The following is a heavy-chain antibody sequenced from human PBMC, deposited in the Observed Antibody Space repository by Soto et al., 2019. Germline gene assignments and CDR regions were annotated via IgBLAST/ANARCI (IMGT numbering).Heavy chain of an antibody. Sequence: QVQLQESGPGLVKPSETLSLTCTVSGGSISSYYWSWIRQPPGKGLEWIGYIYYSGSTNYNPSLNTRVTISVDTSKNQSSRKLSSVTAADTAVYYCARHSTTVTVGAWPWYFDLWGRGTLVTVSS. V-gene: IGHV4-59*08. CDR2: IYYSGST. J-gene: IGHJ2*01. CDR3: ARHSTTVTVGAWPWYFDL. D-gene: IGHD4-17*01. CDR1: GGSISSYY.